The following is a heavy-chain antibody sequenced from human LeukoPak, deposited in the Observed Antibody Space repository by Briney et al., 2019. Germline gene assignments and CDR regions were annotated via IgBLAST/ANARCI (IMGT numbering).Heavy chain of an antibody. CDR3: ASSGDYVWGSYRW. Sequence: PGGSLRLSCSASGFTFSSYAMSWVRQAPGEGLEWVANIKQDGSEKYYVDSVKGRFTISRDNAKNSLYLQMNSLRAEDTAVYYCASSGDYVWGSYRWWGQGTLVTVSS. CDR1: GFTFSSYA. J-gene: IGHJ4*02. CDR2: IKQDGSEK. D-gene: IGHD3-16*02. V-gene: IGHV3-7*01.